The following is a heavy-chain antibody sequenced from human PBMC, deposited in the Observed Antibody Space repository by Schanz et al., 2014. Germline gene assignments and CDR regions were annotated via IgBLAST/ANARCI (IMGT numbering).Heavy chain of an antibody. D-gene: IGHD3-10*01. CDR1: GYIFGSHG. V-gene: IGHV1-18*01. J-gene: IGHJ3*02. CDR3: ARVHSATYHYNSPGAFDI. Sequence: QLMQSGSEVRKPGASVKVSCKASGYIFGSHGMTWVRQAPGQGPELMGWINAHAGNTQYAQKFHGRINKTRDTLTTTVHLELTSMRTDDPGIYYSARVHSATYHYNSPGAFDIWGQGTRVTGSS. CDR2: INAHAGNT.